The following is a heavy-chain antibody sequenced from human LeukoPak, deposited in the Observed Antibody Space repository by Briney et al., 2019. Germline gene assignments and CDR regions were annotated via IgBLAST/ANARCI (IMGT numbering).Heavy chain of an antibody. J-gene: IGHJ4*02. D-gene: IGHD6-25*01. CDR2: IYYSGST. Sequence: TSETLSLTCTVFGDSIRSYYWSWIRQPPGKGLEWIGYIYYSGSTNYNPSLKSRVTISIDTSKNQFSLKLSSVTAADTAMYFCGFSEGDYWGQGALVTVSS. CDR1: GDSIRSYY. V-gene: IGHV4-59*01. CDR3: GFSEGDY.